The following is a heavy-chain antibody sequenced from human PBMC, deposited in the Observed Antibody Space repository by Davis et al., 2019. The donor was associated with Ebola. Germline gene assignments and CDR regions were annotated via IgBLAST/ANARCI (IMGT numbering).Heavy chain of an antibody. V-gene: IGHV1-69*04. CDR2: SIPGLDMS. CDR1: EVTFSSYT. J-gene: IGHJ4*02. Sequence: AASVKVSCKASEVTFSSYTISWVRQVPGQGLEWMGRSIPGLDMSVYAQKFQGRLRLNADKSTNTAYMELSSLRSDDTAFYYCVRDFGYEDGPGFQHYFDSWGRGTLVTVSP. CDR3: VRDFGYEDGPGFQHYFDS. D-gene: IGHD2-15*01.